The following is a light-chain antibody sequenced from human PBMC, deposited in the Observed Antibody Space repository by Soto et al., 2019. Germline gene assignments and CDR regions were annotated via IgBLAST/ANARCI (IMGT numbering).Light chain of an antibody. CDR2: AAS. CDR3: QQTYSRPRT. V-gene: IGKV1-39*01. J-gene: IGKJ1*01. CDR1: DNIGSY. Sequence: DIQMTQSPSSLSASVGDRVTITCRASDNIGSYLNWYQHEPGRAPRLLISAASGLQSGVPSRFSGVGSGTDFTRSISDLQPEDFATYYCQQTYSRPRTFGQGTKVV.